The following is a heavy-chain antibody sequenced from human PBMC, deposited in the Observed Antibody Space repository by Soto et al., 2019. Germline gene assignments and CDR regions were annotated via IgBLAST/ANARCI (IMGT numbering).Heavy chain of an antibody. Sequence: GASVKVSCKASGYTFTGYYMHWVRQAPGQGLEWMGWINPNSGGTNYAQKFQGRVTMTRDTSISTAYMELSRLRSDDTAVYYCARSIRFLEWLLSRQGYWGQGTLVTVSS. D-gene: IGHD3-3*01. J-gene: IGHJ4*01. V-gene: IGHV1-2*02. CDR2: INPNSGGT. CDR3: ARSIRFLEWLLSRQGY. CDR1: GYTFTGYY.